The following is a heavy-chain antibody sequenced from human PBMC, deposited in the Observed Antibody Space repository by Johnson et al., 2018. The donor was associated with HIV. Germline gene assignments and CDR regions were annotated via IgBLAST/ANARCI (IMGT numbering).Heavy chain of an antibody. J-gene: IGHJ3*02. CDR3: AKNTAMVGDAFDI. CDR2: ISGRGGSP. V-gene: IGHV3-23*04. CDR1: GFTFSSYA. D-gene: IGHD5-18*01. Sequence: VQLVESGGGLVQPGGSLRLSCAASGFTFSSYAMSWVRQAPGKGLEWVPDISGRGGSPYYADPVKGRFTISRDNSKNTLYLQMNSLRAEDTAVYYCAKNTAMVGDAFDIWGQGTVVTVSS.